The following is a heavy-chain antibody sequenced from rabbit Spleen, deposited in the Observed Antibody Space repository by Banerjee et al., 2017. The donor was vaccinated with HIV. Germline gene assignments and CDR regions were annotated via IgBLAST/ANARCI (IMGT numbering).Heavy chain of an antibody. CDR2: IDVRKSGTT. CDR3: ARDAAGREDFNL. V-gene: IGHV1S45*01. Sequence: QEQLVESGGGLVQPGGSLTLSCKASGLDFSANYWICWVRQAPGKGLEWIACIDVRKSGTTFYETWAKGRFTISKTSSTTVTLQMTSLTAADTATYFCARDAAGREDFNLWGPGTLVTVS. J-gene: IGHJ4*01. D-gene: IGHD4-2*01. CDR1: GLDFSANYW.